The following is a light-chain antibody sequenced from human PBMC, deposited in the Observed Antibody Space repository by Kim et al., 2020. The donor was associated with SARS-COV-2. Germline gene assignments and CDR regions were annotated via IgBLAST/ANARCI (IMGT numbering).Light chain of an antibody. CDR2: GNS. Sequence: QSVLTQPPSVSGAPGQGVTISCTGSSSNIGAGYDVYWYQQLPGTAPKLLVYGNSNRPSGVPDRFSGSKSGTSASLAITGLQAEDEADYYCQSYDSSLSGSGVFGTGTKVTVL. CDR3: QSYDSSLSGSGV. CDR1: SSNIGAGYD. V-gene: IGLV1-40*01. J-gene: IGLJ1*01.